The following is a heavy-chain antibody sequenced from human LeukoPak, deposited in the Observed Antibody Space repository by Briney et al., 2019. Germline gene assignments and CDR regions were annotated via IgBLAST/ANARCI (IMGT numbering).Heavy chain of an antibody. CDR2: IYHSGST. CDR1: GGSISSGGYS. CDR3: ARGTGGSYRSAIVY. D-gene: IGHD3-16*02. J-gene: IGHJ4*02. Sequence: SQTLSLTCAVSGGSISSGGYSWSWIRQPPGKGLEWIGYIYHSGSTYYNPSLKSRVTIPVDTSKNQFSLKLSSVTAADTAVYYCARGTGGSYRSAIVYWGQGTLVTVSS. V-gene: IGHV4-30-2*01.